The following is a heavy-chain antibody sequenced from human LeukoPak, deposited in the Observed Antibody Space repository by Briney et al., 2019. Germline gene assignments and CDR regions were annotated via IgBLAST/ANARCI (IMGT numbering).Heavy chain of an antibody. J-gene: IGHJ4*02. CDR3: ARAQEDSSSWAFDY. D-gene: IGHD6-13*01. Sequence: PSETLSLTCSVSGDSISMHYWSWIRQPPGKGLEWIGRIYTSGSTNYNPSLKSRVTISVDTSKNQFSLKLSPVTAADTAVYYCARAQEDSSSWAFDYWGQGTLVTVSS. CDR1: GDSISMHY. CDR2: IYTSGST. V-gene: IGHV4-4*08.